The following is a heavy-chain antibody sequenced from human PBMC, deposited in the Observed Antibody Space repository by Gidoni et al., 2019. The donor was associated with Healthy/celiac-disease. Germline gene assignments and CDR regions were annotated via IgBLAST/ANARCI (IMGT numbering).Heavy chain of an antibody. CDR2: IWYDGSNK. J-gene: IGHJ4*02. V-gene: IGHV3-33*01. D-gene: IGHD6-13*01. Sequence: QVQLVESGGGVVQPGGSLSLSCDAVALTFISYGMPWSRQAPGKGLEWVAVIWYDGSNKYYADSVKGRFTISRDNSKNTLYLQMNSLRAEDTAVYYCARGSYSSSWYYNFDYWGQGTLVTVSS. CDR1: ALTFISYG. CDR3: ARGSYSSSWYYNFDY.